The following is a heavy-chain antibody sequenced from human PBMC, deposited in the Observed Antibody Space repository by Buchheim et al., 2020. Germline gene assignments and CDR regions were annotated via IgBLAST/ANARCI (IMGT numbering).Heavy chain of an antibody. CDR3: ARDGGYCSSTSCYWNWFDP. CDR2: ISYDGSNK. D-gene: IGHD2-2*01. CDR1: GFTFSSYA. Sequence: QVQLVESGGGVVQPGRSLRLSCAASGFTFSSYAMHWVRQAPGKGLEWVAVISYDGSNKYYADSVKGRFTISRDNSQKTLYLQMNSLRAEDTAVYYCARDGGYCSSTSCYWNWFDPWGQGTL. V-gene: IGHV3-30*04. J-gene: IGHJ5*02.